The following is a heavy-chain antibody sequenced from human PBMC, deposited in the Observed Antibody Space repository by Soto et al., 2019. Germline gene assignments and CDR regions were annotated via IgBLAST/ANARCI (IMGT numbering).Heavy chain of an antibody. Sequence: QMQLVESGGGVVQPGRSLRLSCAASGFTFSSYGMHWVRQAPGKGLEWVALISYDGGNKYFVDSVKGRFTISRDNSKNKLYLQMNSLRAEDTAVYYCAKDRDRGVGYYHGMDVWGQGTTVTVSS. V-gene: IGHV3-30*18. D-gene: IGHD2-15*01. CDR1: GFTFSSYG. J-gene: IGHJ6*02. CDR2: ISYDGGNK. CDR3: AKDRDRGVGYYHGMDV.